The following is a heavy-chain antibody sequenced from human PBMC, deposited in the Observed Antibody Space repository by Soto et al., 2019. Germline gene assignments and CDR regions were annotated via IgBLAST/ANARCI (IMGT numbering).Heavy chain of an antibody. V-gene: IGHV1-3*01. CDR2: INAGNGNT. Sequence: QVQLVQSGAEVKKPGASVKVSCKASGYTFTSYAMHWVRQAPGQRLEWMGWINAGNGNTKHSQKFQGRVTITRDTSASTAYMELSSLRAEDTAVYYCARGLNGYLHYFDYWGQGTLVTGSS. J-gene: IGHJ4*02. CDR3: ARGLNGYLHYFDY. D-gene: IGHD5-18*01. CDR1: GYTFTSYA.